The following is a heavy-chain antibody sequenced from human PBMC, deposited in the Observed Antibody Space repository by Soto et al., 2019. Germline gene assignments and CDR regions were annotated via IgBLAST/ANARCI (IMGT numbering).Heavy chain of an antibody. J-gene: IGHJ3*02. D-gene: IGHD3-9*01. Sequence: SETLSLTCTVSGGSISSGDYYWSWIRQPPGKGLEWIGYIYYSGSTYYNPSLKSRVTISVDTSKNQFSLKLSSVTAADTAVYYCPRGKRYLGGAFDIWGQGTMVPSSS. CDR3: PRGKRYLGGAFDI. CDR1: GGSISSGDYY. V-gene: IGHV4-30-4*01. CDR2: IYYSGST.